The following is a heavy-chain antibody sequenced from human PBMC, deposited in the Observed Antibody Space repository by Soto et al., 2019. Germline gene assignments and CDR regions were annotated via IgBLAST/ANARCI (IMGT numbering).Heavy chain of an antibody. Sequence: GGSLRPSCSASPFTFGDYYMSWIPQAPGKGLEWVSYISSSGSTIYYADSVKGRFTISRDNDKNSLYLQMNSLRAEDTAVYYCARGMLEGPWFGPWGQGNLVTVSS. CDR3: ARGMLEGPWFGP. CDR1: PFTFGDYY. V-gene: IGHV3-11*01. J-gene: IGHJ5*02. CDR2: ISSSGSTI. D-gene: IGHD3-16*01.